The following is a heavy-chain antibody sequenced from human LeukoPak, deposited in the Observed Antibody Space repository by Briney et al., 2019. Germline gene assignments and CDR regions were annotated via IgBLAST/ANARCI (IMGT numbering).Heavy chain of an antibody. CDR1: GFTFSSYG. CDR3: ARGGLWFGEFVDY. V-gene: IGHV3-30*03. D-gene: IGHD3-10*01. J-gene: IGHJ4*02. CDR2: ISYDGSNK. Sequence: PGGSLRLSCAASGFTFSSYGMHWVRQAPGKGLEWVAVISYDGSNKYYADSVKGRFTISRDNSKNTLYLQMNSLRSEDTAVYYCARGGLWFGEFVDYWGQGTLVTVSS.